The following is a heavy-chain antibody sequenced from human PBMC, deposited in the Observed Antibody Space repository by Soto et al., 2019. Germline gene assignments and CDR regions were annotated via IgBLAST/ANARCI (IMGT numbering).Heavy chain of an antibody. CDR3: ARDVFQAEV. J-gene: IGHJ6*02. CDR2: LSGSGGDT. Sequence: PGGSLRLSCAASGFIFTDYAMTWVRQAPGKGLEWDSGLSGSGGDTYYADSVKGRFTVSRDNSRNTLYLQMNSLRAEDTAVYYCARDVFQAEVWGQGTTVTVSS. V-gene: IGHV3-23*01. CDR1: GFIFTDYA.